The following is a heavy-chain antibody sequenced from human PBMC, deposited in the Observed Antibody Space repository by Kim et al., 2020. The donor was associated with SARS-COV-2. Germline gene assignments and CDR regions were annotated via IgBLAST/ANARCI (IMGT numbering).Heavy chain of an antibody. CDR2: INNNGDAT. Sequence: GGSLRLSCSASGFTFSSYAIHWFRQAPGKGLDYVSGINNNGDATYYADSVKGRFTISRDNSKNTLFLQMSILRAEDTAVYYCVKGRGVTLYYGMDVWGQGTTVTVSS. CDR1: GFTFSSYA. D-gene: IGHD3-10*01. J-gene: IGHJ6*02. V-gene: IGHV3-64D*06. CDR3: VKGRGVTLYYGMDV.